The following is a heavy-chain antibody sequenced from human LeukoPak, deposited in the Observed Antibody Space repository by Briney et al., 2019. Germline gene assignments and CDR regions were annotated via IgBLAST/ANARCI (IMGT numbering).Heavy chain of an antibody. J-gene: IGHJ4*02. CDR3: ARGLLDRYYFDY. V-gene: IGHV3-23*01. CDR1: GFTFSSYA. D-gene: IGHD1-1*01. Sequence: GGSLRLSCAAAGFTFSSYAMSWVRQAPGKGLERVSAISGSGGSTYYADSVKGRFTISSDNSKNTLYLQMNSLRAEDTAVYYCARGLLDRYYFDYWGQGTLVTVSS. CDR2: ISGSGGST.